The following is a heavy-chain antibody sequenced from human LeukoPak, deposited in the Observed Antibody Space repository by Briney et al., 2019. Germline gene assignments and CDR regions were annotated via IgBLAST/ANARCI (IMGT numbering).Heavy chain of an antibody. CDR3: AREVKVPGELLGGFDS. J-gene: IGHJ5*01. CDR1: GYTFVDHY. D-gene: IGHD3-10*01. V-gene: IGHV1-2*02. CDR2: INPKRGGT. Sequence: ASVKVSCKASGYTFVDHYIHWVRQAPGQGLEWMGWINPKRGGTTYAEKFEGRVTMTSDTAISTVYMELTSLRSDDTAFYYCAREVKVPGELLGGFDSWGQGSLVTVSS.